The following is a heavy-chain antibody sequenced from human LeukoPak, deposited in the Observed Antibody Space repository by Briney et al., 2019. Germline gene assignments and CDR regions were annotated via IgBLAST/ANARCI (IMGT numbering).Heavy chain of an antibody. D-gene: IGHD3-22*01. V-gene: IGHV1-46*01. J-gene: IGHJ4*02. CDR1: GYTFTSYY. Sequence: GASVKVSCKASGYTFTSYYMHWVRQAPGQGLEWMGIINPSGGSTSYAQKFQGRVTMTTDTSTSTAYMELRSLRSDDTAVYYCARVAQHRYYYDSSAYRYYFDSWAQGTLVTVSS. CDR3: ARVAQHRYYYDSSAYRYYFDS. CDR2: INPSGGST.